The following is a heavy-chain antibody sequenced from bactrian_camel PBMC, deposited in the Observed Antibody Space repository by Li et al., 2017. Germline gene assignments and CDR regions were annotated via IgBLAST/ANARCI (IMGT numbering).Heavy chain of an antibody. V-gene: IGHV3S31*01. CDR2: ISASGDKT. Sequence: DVQLVESGGGLVQPGGSLRLSCAVSRLSYSTAYMAWFRLTPGKEREGVAAISASGDKTAYADSVKGRFTISRNNPKNTLYLQMNNLKPEDTAVYCCATDATLATMSPSIDSFKCEGTQVTVS. CDR1: RLSYSTAY. D-gene: IGHD4*01. J-gene: IGHJ4*01.